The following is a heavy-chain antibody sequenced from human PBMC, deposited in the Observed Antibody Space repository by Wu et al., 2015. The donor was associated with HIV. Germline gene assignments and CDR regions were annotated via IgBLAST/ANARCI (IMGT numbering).Heavy chain of an antibody. CDR3: ARDAPRRDSIYYMDV. D-gene: IGHD2-21*01. Sequence: QAQLIQSAGEMKKPGASVRVSCKASGYNFGSYGINWVRQTPGQGLEWMGWITAYNGDTNQTRGRLSLTIDTFTDTVLYGTWRDLRIEDSGTYFCARDAPRRDSIYYMDVVG. CDR1: GYNFGSYG. CDR2: ITAYNGDT. V-gene: IGHV1-18*01. J-gene: IGHJ6*01.